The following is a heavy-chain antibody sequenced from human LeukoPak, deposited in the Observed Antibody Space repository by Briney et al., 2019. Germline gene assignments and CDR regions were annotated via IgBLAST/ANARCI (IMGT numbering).Heavy chain of an antibody. CDR1: GGSISSYY. CDR2: IYYSGST. CDR3: ASLRERSYYARGFDY. Sequence: SETLSLTCTVSGGSISSYYWGWIRQTPGKGLEWIGSIYYSGSTFYSPSLKSRVTISVDTSKNQFSLKLSSVTAADTAVYYCASLRERSYYARGFDYWGQGTLVTVSS. J-gene: IGHJ4*02. V-gene: IGHV4-39*01. D-gene: IGHD1-26*01.